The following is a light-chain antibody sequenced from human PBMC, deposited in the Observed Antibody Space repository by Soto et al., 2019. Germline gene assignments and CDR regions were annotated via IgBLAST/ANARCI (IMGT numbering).Light chain of an antibody. V-gene: IGLV2-14*03. J-gene: IGLJ1*01. Sequence: QSVLTQPASVSGSPGQSIANSCTGTSSDVGGYNSASWYQQHPGKAPKLLIYDVSNRPSGVSNRFSGSKSGNTASLTISGLQAEDEADYYCSSYSTGGSYVFGTGTKLTVL. CDR3: SSYSTGGSYV. CDR2: DVS. CDR1: SSDVGGYNS.